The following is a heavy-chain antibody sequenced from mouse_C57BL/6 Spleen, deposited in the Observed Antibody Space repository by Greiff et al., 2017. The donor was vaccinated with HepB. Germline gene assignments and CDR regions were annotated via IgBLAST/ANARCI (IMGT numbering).Heavy chain of an antibody. Sequence: EVQVVESGAELVRPGASVKLSCTASGFNIKDDYMHWVKQRPEQGLEWIGWIDPENGDTEYASKFQGKATITADTSSNTAYLQLSSLTSEDTAVYYCTPHYYGNAWFAYWGQGTLVTVSA. V-gene: IGHV14-4*01. J-gene: IGHJ3*01. CDR3: TPHYYGNAWFAY. CDR1: GFNIKDDY. D-gene: IGHD1-1*01. CDR2: IDPENGDT.